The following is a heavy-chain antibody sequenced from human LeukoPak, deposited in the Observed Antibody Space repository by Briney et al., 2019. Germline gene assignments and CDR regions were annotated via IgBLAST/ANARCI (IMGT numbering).Heavy chain of an antibody. CDR2: IYYSGST. CDR3: ARRAPRGAFDI. J-gene: IGHJ3*02. V-gene: IGHV4-39*01. Sequence: PSETLSLTCTVSGGSISSSSYYWGWIRQPPGKGLEWTGRIYYSGSTYYNPSLKSRVTISVDTSKNQFSLKLSSVTAADTAVYYCARRAPRGAFDIWGKGTMVTVSS. CDR1: GGSISSSSYY.